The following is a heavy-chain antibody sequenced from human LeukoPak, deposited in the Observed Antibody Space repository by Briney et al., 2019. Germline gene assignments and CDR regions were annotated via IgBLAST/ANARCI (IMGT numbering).Heavy chain of an antibody. J-gene: IGHJ4*02. V-gene: IGHV4-39*01. D-gene: IGHD5-24*01. CDR2: IYYSGST. Sequence: SETLSLTCTVSGGSISSSSYYWGWIRQPPGKGLEWIGSIYYSGSTYYNPSLKSRVTISVDTSKNQFSLKLSSVTAADTAVYYCARHSIDGFDYWGQGTLVTVSS. CDR3: ARHSIDGFDY. CDR1: GGSISSSSYY.